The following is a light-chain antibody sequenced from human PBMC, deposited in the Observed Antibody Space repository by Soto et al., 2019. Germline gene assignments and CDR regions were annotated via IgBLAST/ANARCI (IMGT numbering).Light chain of an antibody. CDR3: QTWLGSGNVV. J-gene: IGLJ2*01. Sequence: QYVLTQSPSAAASLGASVKVTCTLSSGYSSYAIAWHQQPPEKGPRYLMKLNSDGSHSKGDGIPDRFSGSSSGADRYLTISSLQSEYEADYYWQTWLGSGNVVFGGGTKLTVL. CDR2: LNSDGSH. V-gene: IGLV4-69*01. CDR1: SGYSSYA.